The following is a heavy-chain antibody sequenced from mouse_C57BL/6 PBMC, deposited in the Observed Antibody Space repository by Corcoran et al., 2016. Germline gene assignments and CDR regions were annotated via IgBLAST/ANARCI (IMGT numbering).Heavy chain of an antibody. CDR1: GYTFTDYY. V-gene: IGHV1-19*01. J-gene: IGHJ1*03. CDR3: ARSVFYYSNYEWYFDV. CDR2: INPYNGGT. D-gene: IGHD2-5*01. Sequence: EVQLQQSGPVLVKPGASVKMSCKASGYTFTDYYMNWVKQSHGKSLEWIGVINPYNGGTSYNQKFKGKATLTVDKSSSTAYMELNSLTSEDSAVYYCARSVFYYSNYEWYFDVWGTGTTVTVSS.